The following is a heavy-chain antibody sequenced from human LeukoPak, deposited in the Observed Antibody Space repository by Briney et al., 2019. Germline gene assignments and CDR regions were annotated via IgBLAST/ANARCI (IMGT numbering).Heavy chain of an antibody. CDR3: ASSSLTPQYCSGGSCYRTDAFDI. Sequence: ASVKVSCKASGYTFTDFYMHWVRQAPGQGLERMGWINPNSGGTGYAQKFQGRVTMTTDTSTSTAYMELRSLRSDDTAVYYCASSSLTPQYCSGGSCYRTDAFDIWGQGTMVTVSS. CDR2: INPNSGGT. D-gene: IGHD2-15*01. J-gene: IGHJ3*02. CDR1: GYTFTDFY. V-gene: IGHV1-2*02.